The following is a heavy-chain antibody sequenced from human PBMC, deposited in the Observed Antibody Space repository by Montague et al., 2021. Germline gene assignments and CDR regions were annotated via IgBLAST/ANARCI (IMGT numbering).Heavy chain of an antibody. J-gene: IGHJ4*02. D-gene: IGHD4-17*01. CDR3: SRAWVRSGFDS. V-gene: IGHV3-7*05. CDR1: GFTFSSYW. CDR2: IKKDGTEK. Sequence: SLRLSCAASGFTFSSYWMIWVRQAPGKGLEWVASIKKDGTEKYYGDSVMGRFTISRDNAKTSLYLQMNALRAEDTAVYFCSRAWVRSGFDSWGQGTLVTGSS.